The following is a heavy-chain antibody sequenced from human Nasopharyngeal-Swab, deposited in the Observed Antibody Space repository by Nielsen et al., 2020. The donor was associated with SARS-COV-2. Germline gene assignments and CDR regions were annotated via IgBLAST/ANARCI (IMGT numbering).Heavy chain of an antibody. J-gene: IGHJ6*02. CDR3: ARDSSDSYYGMDV. Sequence: SVKISCKASGGTFSSYAISWVRQAPGQGLEWMGGIIPIFGTANYAQTFQGRVTITADKSTSTAYMELSSLRSEDTAVYYCARDSSDSYYGMDVWGQGTTVTVSS. V-gene: IGHV1-69*06. CDR2: IIPIFGTA. CDR1: GGTFSSYA.